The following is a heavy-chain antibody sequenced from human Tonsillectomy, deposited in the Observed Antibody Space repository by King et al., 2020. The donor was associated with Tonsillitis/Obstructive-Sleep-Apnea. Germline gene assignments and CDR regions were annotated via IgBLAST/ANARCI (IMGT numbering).Heavy chain of an antibody. J-gene: IGHJ4*02. D-gene: IGHD6-6*01. CDR2: ISSSGGST. Sequence: VQLVESGGGLVQPGGSLRLSCAASGFPFSSYSMIWVRQAPGKGLEWVSSISSSGGSTYSADSVKGRFTISRDNSKNTLFLQLNSLRAEDTAVYYCAKGSDFGSSSGYSYIDYWGQGPLVTVSS. CDR1: GFPFSSYS. CDR3: AKGSDFGSSSGYSYIDY. V-gene: IGHV3-23*04.